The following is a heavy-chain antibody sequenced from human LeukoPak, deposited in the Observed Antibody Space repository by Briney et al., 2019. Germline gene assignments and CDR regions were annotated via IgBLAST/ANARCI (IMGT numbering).Heavy chain of an antibody. CDR2: IRQDGSEK. V-gene: IGHV3-7*01. CDR3: ARDGTAAGLYFDL. CDR1: GFTFTDYC. J-gene: IGHJ4*01. D-gene: IGHD6-13*01. Sequence: GXSLRLSCGVSGFTFTDYCMNWLRQAPGKGPELVASIRQDGSEKTYVDSEKGRFTISRDNKKNSLSLQLNGLRAEDTAVYYCARDGTAAGLYFDLWGQGTLVTVSS.